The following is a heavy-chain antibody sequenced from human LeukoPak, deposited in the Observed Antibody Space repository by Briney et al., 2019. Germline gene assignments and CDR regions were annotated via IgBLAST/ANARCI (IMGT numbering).Heavy chain of an antibody. D-gene: IGHD3-10*01. CDR2: INHSGST. CDR3: ATLTRYGSGSYYVTHHNWFDP. Sequence: SETLSLTCAVYGGSFSGYYWSWIRQPPGEGLEWIGEINHSGSTNYNPSLKSRVTISVDTSKNQFSLKLSSVTAADTAVYYCATLTRYGSGSYYVTHHNWFDPWGQGTLVTVSS. J-gene: IGHJ5*02. V-gene: IGHV4-34*01. CDR1: GGSFSGYY.